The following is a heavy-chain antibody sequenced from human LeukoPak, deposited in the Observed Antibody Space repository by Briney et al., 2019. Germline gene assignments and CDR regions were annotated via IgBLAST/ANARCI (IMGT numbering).Heavy chain of an antibody. CDR1: GGSFNNYY. J-gene: IGHJ4*02. Sequence: PSETLSLTCAVFGGSFNNYYWSWLRQPPGKGLEWIGEISHSGDTNYNPSLKSRVTMSLDTSKNQFFLKLNSVTAADTAVHYCARGFSHWGQGTLVTVSS. CDR2: ISHSGDT. CDR3: ARGFSH. V-gene: IGHV4-34*01.